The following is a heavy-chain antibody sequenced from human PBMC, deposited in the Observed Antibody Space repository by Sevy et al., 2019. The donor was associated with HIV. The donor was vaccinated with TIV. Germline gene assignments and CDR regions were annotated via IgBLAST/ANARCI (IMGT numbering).Heavy chain of an antibody. Sequence: SETLSLTCTVSGGSISSYYWSWIRQPPGKGLEWIGYIYYSGSTNYNPSLKSRVTISVDTCKNQFSLKLSSVTAADTAVDYCARGGTAAGSLYYYYYYMDVWGKGTTVTVSS. CDR2: IYYSGST. D-gene: IGHD6-13*01. CDR3: ARGGTAAGSLYYYYYYMDV. CDR1: GGSISSYY. J-gene: IGHJ6*03. V-gene: IGHV4-59*01.